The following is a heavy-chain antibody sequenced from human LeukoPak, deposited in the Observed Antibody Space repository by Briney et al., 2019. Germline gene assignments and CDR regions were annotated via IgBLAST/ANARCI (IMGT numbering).Heavy chain of an antibody. D-gene: IGHD3-16*02. J-gene: IGHJ4*02. V-gene: IGHV3-23*01. CDR3: AKEGLGELSFGVLDY. CDR1: RFTFNTYA. Sequence: GGSLGLSCVASRFTFNTYAVNWVRQAPGKGLEWVSAISGNGDITYYADSVRGRFTISRDNSRNTLYLQMNSLRAEDTAVYYCAKEGLGELSFGVLDYWGQGTLVTVSS. CDR2: ISGNGDIT.